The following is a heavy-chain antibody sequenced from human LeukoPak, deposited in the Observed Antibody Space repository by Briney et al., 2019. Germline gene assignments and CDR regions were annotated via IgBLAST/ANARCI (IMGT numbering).Heavy chain of an antibody. CDR2: ISWNSNNI. D-gene: IGHD2-15*01. Sequence: PGRSLRLSCAASGFTFDDYVMHWVRQPPGKGLEWVSGISWNSNNIGYADSVKGRFTISRDNAKNSLYPQMNSLRAEDTALYYCAKDIGVRSGRNAFDFWGQGTMVTVSA. J-gene: IGHJ3*01. V-gene: IGHV3-9*01. CDR3: AKDIGVRSGRNAFDF. CDR1: GFTFDDYV.